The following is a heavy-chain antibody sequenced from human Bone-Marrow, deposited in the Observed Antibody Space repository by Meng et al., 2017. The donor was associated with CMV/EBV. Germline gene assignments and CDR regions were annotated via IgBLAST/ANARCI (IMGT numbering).Heavy chain of an antibody. J-gene: IGHJ6*02. CDR3: ASPSSTSCYTRVCVRYYYGMDV. CDR1: GYTFTGYY. V-gene: IGHV1-69*10. Sequence: SVKVSCKASGYTFTGYYMHWVRQAPGQGLEWMGWIIPILGIANYAQKFQGRVTITADKSTSTAYMELSSLRSEDTAVYYCASPSSTSCYTRVCVRYYYGMDVWGQGTTVTVSS. CDR2: IIPILGIA. D-gene: IGHD2-2*02.